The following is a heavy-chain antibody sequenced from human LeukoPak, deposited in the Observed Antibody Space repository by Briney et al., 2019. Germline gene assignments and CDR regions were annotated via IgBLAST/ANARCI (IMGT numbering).Heavy chain of an antibody. CDR3: ATLTRGGGSYYLSLDY. V-gene: IGHV3-23*01. Sequence: GGPLSLSCAPSGSPFSSYAMNWVGKPPGKGLKWASAISGSGGSTYYADSVKGRFTISRDNSKNTLYLQMNSLRAEDTAVYYCATLTRGGGSYYLSLDYWGQGTLVTVSS. J-gene: IGHJ4*02. CDR1: GSPFSSYA. CDR2: ISGSGGST. D-gene: IGHD1-26*01.